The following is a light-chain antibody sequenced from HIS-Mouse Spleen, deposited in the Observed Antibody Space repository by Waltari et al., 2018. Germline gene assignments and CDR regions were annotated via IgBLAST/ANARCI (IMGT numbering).Light chain of an antibody. CDR2: DDS. CDR1: QIGSKS. V-gene: IGLV3-21*02. CDR3: QVWDSSSDHYV. Sequence: SYVLTQPPSVSVAPGQTARITCGGKQIGSKSGHWYQQEPGQAPVLVVYDDSDRPSGIPERFSGSNSGNTATLTISRVEAGDEADYYCQVWDSSSDHYVFGTGTKVTVL. J-gene: IGLJ1*01.